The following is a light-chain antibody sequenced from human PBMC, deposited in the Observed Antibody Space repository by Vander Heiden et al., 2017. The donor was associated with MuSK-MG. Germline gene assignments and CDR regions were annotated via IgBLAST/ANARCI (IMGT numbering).Light chain of an antibody. V-gene: IGKV1-39*01. CDR2: DAA. CDR3: QQCYNNPRT. Sequence: DIQMTQSPSSLSASVGDRVTITCRASQSINRHLNWYQQKPGKAPKLLIYDAATLHTGVPSRFSGSGAATDFTLTINRVQPEDFATYYCQQCYNNPRTFGEGSRVEIK. CDR1: QSINRH. J-gene: IGKJ1*01.